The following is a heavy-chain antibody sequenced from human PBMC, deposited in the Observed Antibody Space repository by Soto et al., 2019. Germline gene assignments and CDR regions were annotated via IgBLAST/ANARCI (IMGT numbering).Heavy chain of an antibody. Sequence: SGDVSFKAAAGSFIGYAIGWVRQGPGQGLEWMGGIIPIFGTANYAQKFQGRVTITADKSTSTAYMELSSLRSEDTAVYYCARGGYSSGWYNYFDYRGQRTLVTVS. V-gene: IGHV1-69*06. J-gene: IGHJ4*02. CDR3: ARGGYSSGWYNYFDY. D-gene: IGHD6-19*01. CDR1: AGSFIGYA. CDR2: IIPIFGTA.